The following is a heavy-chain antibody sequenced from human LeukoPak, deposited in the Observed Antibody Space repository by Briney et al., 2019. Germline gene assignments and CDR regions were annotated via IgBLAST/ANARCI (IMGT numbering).Heavy chain of an antibody. V-gene: IGHV3-21*01. Sequence: GGSLRLSCAASGFTFSSYSMNWVRQAPGKGLEWVSSISSSSSYIYYADSVKGRFTISRDNAKNSLYLQMNSLRAEDTAVYYCARSMITFGGVFDYWGQGTLVTVSS. J-gene: IGHJ4*02. D-gene: IGHD3-16*01. CDR1: GFTFSSYS. CDR3: ARSMITFGGVFDY. CDR2: ISSSSSYI.